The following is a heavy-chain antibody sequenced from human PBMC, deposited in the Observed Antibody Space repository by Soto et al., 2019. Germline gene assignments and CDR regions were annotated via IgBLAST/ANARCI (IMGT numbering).Heavy chain of an antibody. D-gene: IGHD1-20*01. CDR3: ASPIITGTPADAFDI. CDR2: IYYSGST. CDR1: DGSISSSSYY. J-gene: IGHJ3*02. V-gene: IGHV4-39*01. Sequence: SETQSLTCTVSDGSISSSSYYWGWIRQPPGKGLEWIGSIYYSGSTYYNPSLKSRVTISVDASKNQFSLKLSSVTAADTAVYYCASPIITGTPADAFDIWGQGTMVTVS.